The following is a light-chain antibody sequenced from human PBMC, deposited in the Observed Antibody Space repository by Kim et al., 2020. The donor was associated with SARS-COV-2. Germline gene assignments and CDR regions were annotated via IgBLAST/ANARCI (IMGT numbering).Light chain of an antibody. CDR1: SSNIGKNY. V-gene: IGLV1-51*01. CDR2: DNN. CDR3: GTWDSSLSVVV. J-gene: IGLJ2*01. Sequence: QEVTIPCPGSSSNIGKNYVSWYQQLPGTAPKLLIYDNNKRPSGIPDRFSGSKSGTSATLGITGLQTGDEADYYCGTWDSSLSVVVFGGGTQLTVL.